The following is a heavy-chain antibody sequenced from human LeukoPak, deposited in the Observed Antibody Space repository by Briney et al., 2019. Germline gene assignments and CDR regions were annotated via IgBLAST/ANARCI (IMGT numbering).Heavy chain of an antibody. Sequence: GGSLRLSCAASGFTFSSYWMSWVRQAPGKGLEWVANIKQDGSEKNYVDSVKGRFTISRDNAKNSLYLQMNSLRAEDTAVYYCAKVWRVRGVITAVFDSWGQGTLVTVSS. J-gene: IGHJ4*02. D-gene: IGHD3-10*01. CDR2: IKQDGSEK. CDR3: AKVWRVRGVITAVFDS. V-gene: IGHV3-7*01. CDR1: GFTFSSYW.